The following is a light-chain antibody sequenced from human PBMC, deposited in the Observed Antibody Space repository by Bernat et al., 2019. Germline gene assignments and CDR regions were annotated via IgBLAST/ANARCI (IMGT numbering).Light chain of an antibody. CDR2: RNN. CDR3: SAWDSSLSAWV. CDR1: SNNVGYQG. Sequence: QAGLTQPPSVSKGLRQTATLTCTGNSNNVGYQGAAWLQQHQGHPPKLLSYRNNNRPSRISERFSASRSGNTASLTITGLQPEDEADYYCSAWDSSLSAWVFGGGTKLTVL. J-gene: IGLJ3*02. V-gene: IGLV10-54*04.